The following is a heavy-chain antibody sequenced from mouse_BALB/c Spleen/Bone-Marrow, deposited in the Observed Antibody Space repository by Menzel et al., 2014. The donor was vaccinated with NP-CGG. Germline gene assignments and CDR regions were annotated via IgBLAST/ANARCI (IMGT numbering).Heavy chain of an antibody. V-gene: IGHV5-12-2*01. CDR3: ARQIYFPYFDY. Sequence: EVKVVESGGGLVQPGGSLKLSCAASGFTFSSYTMSWVRQTPEKRLEWVAYISNGGGSTYYPDTVEGRFTISRDNAKNTLYLQMSSLKSEDTAMYYCARQIYFPYFDYWGQGTTLTVSS. CDR2: ISNGGGST. J-gene: IGHJ2*01. CDR1: GFTFSSYT. D-gene: IGHD2-1*01.